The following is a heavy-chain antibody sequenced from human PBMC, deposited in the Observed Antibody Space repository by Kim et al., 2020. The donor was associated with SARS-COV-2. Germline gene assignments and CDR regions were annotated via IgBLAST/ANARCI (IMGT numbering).Heavy chain of an antibody. V-gene: IGHV4-34*01. CDR1: GGSFSGYY. CDR2: INHSGST. CDR3: ARSRGLAQLYYFDY. D-gene: IGHD3-9*01. Sequence: SETLSLTCAVYGGSFSGYYWSWIRQPPGKGLEWIGEINHSGSTNYNPSLKSRVTISVDTSKNQFSLKLSSVTAADTAVYYCARSRGLAQLYYFDYWGQGT. J-gene: IGHJ4*02.